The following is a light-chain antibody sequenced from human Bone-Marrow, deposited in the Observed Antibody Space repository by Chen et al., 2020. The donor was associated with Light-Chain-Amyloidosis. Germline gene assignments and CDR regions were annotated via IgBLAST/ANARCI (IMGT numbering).Light chain of an antibody. CDR2: DDT. J-gene: IGLJ1*01. CDR1: SSNIGAGYN. V-gene: IGLV1-40*01. Sequence: QSVLPQPPSVSGATGPRVTISCTGTSSNIGAGYNVHWYQHLPGRAPKLLIHDDTNRPSGVPDRFSASKSGTSASLAITGLQAEDEADYYCQSYDNSLSGFYVFGTGTQVSVL. CDR3: QSYDNSLSGFYV.